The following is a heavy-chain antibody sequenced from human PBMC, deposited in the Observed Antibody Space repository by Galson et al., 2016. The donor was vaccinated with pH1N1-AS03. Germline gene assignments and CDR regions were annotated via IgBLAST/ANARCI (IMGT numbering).Heavy chain of an antibody. D-gene: IGHD3-22*01. CDR3: ARDPTYATSGYYYPHFDS. CDR1: GFTLSNYE. Sequence: SLRLSCAASGFTLSNYEMNWVRQAPGKGLEWVSYISNSGTTVHYADSVKGRFTISRDNAKNSLYLQLRSLRAEDTAVYYCARDPTYATSGYYYPHFDSWGQGTRVTVSS. J-gene: IGHJ5*01. V-gene: IGHV3-48*03. CDR2: ISNSGTTV.